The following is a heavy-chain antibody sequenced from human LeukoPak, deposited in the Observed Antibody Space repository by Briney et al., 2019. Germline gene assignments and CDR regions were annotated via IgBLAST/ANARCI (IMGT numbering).Heavy chain of an antibody. V-gene: IGHV4-34*01. J-gene: IGHJ4*02. Sequence: PSETLSLTCAVYGGSFSGYYWSWIRQPPGKGLEWIGEINHSGSTNYNPSLKSRVTISVDTSKNQFSLKLSSVTAADTAVYYCARGEHSVAVWGQGALVTVSS. CDR3: ARGEHSVAV. D-gene: IGHD1/OR15-1a*01. CDR1: GGSFSGYY. CDR2: INHSGST.